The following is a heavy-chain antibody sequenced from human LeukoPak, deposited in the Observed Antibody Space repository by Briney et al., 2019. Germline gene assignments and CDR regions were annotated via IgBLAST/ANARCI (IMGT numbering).Heavy chain of an antibody. D-gene: IGHD3-9*01. CDR3: ARDISWFDP. V-gene: IGHV4-4*07. CDR1: GGSMSGSY. Sequence: SETLSLTGTVSGGSMSGSYWSWCRQPAGKGLELIGRISPRGSAIYNPSLKSRVTMSVDTSNNHFSLKVTSVTAADTAVYYCARDISWFDPWGQGILVTVSS. J-gene: IGHJ5*02. CDR2: ISPRGSA.